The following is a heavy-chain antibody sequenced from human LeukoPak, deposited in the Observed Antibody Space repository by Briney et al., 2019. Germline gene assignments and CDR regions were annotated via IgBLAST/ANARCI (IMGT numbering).Heavy chain of an antibody. J-gene: IGHJ5*02. Sequence: PGGSLRLSCAASGFTFSSYGMSWVRQAPGTGLEWVSGISGSGGRTYNADSVKGRFTISRDNSKNTLYLQMNSLRAEDTAVYYCAKVTFEGVDPWGQGTLVTVPS. CDR3: AKVTFEGVDP. CDR1: GFTFSSYG. CDR2: ISGSGGRT. V-gene: IGHV3-23*01. D-gene: IGHD2/OR15-2a*01.